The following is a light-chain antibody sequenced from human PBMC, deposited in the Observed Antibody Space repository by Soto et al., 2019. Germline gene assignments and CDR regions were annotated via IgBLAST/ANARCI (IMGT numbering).Light chain of an antibody. CDR1: SSDVGGYNY. CDR2: DVS. J-gene: IGLJ1*01. CDR3: ISYTSSITYV. V-gene: IGLV2-14*03. Sequence: QSALTQPASVSGSPGQSITISCTGTSSDVGGYNYVSWYQQRPGKAPKLIISDVSNRPSGVSDRFSASESGNTASLTISGLQTEDEADYYCISYTSSITYVFGTGTKLTVL.